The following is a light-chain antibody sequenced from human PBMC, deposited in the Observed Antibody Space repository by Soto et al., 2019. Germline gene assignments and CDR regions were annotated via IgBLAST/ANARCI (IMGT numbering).Light chain of an antibody. CDR2: NAS. J-gene: IGKJ4*01. V-gene: IGKV3-11*01. CDR1: ESVSNS. CDR3: QHRAGWPPALT. Sequence: ETVLTQSPATLSLSPGERATLSCRASESVSNSLAWYQHKPGQAPRLLIYNASNRATGIPARFSGSGSGTDFTLTISSQEPEDFAVYFCQHRAGWPPALTFGGGTKVEIK.